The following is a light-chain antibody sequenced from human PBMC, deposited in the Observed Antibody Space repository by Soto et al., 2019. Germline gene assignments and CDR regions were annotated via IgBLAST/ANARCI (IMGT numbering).Light chain of an antibody. CDR1: SSDIGSYNL. CDR2: EGT. V-gene: IGLV2-14*02. CDR3: TSYSTFSYVV. J-gene: IGLJ2*01. Sequence: QSALTQPASVSGSPGQSLTISCTGTSSDIGSYNLVSWYQQHPGKAPKLMIYEGTKRPSGVSNRFSASKSGNTASLTISGLQAEDEADYYCTSYSTFSYVVFGGGTKLTVL.